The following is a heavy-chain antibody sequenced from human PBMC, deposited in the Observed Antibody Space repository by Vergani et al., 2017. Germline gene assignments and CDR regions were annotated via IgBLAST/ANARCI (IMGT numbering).Heavy chain of an antibody. CDR1: GYTFTGYY. D-gene: IGHD5-12*01. V-gene: IGHV1-2*02. CDR2: INPNSGGT. CDR3: ARSGGYDHFDY. J-gene: IGHJ4*02. Sequence: QVQLVQSGAEVKKPGASVKVSCKASGYTFTGYYMHWVRQAPGQGLEWMGWINPNSGGTNYAQKVQGRVTMTRDTSISTAYMELSRLRSDDTAVYYCARSGGYDHFDYWGQGTLVTVSS.